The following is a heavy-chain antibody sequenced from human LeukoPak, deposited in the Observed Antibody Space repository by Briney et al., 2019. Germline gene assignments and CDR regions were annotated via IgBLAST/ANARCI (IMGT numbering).Heavy chain of an antibody. V-gene: IGHV6-1*01. J-gene: IGHJ4*02. CDR2: TYYTSKWYH. CDR3: AREVGNVFGY. D-gene: IGHD3-22*01. Sequence: SQTLSLTCGLSGDSVSRNTAAWNWIRQSPSRGLEWLGRTYYTSKWYHDYALSVKSRITINPDTSKNQVSLQLNSVSPEDTAVYYCAREVGNVFGYWGQGTLVTVSS. CDR1: GDSVSRNTAA.